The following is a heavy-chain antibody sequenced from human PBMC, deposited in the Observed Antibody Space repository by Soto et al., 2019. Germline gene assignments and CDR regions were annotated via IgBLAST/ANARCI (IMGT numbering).Heavy chain of an antibody. CDR3: ATDVDTAMGYQWDY. J-gene: IGHJ4*02. CDR2: IIPIFGTA. CDR1: EGTFSSYA. Sequence: QVQLVQSGAEVKKPGSSVKVSCKASEGTFSSYAISWVRQAPGQGLEWMGGIIPIFGTANYAQKFQGRVTITADESTSTAYMELSSLRPEDTAVYYCATDVDTAMGYQWDYWGQGTLVTVSS. V-gene: IGHV1-69*01. D-gene: IGHD5-18*01.